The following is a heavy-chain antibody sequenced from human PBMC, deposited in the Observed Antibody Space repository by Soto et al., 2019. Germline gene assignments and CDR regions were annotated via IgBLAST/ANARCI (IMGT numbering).Heavy chain of an antibody. CDR1: GFTFSSYA. J-gene: IGHJ4*02. CDR2: ISGSGDST. V-gene: IGHV3-23*01. CDR3: AKDRLGGNFDY. Sequence: GGSLRLSCAASGFTFSSYAMSWVRQAPGKGLEWVSAISGSGDSTYYADSVKGRFTISRDNSKNTLYLQMNSLRVEDTAVYYCAKDRLGGNFDYWGQGTLATVSS.